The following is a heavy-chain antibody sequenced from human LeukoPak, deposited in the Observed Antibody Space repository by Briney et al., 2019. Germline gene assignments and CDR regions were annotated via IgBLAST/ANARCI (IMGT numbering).Heavy chain of an antibody. Sequence: GWSLRLSCAASGFTFSSFGMHWVRQAPGKGLEWVAVISYDGSNKYYADSVKGRFTISRDNSKNTLYLQMNSLRAEDTAVYYCAKDGGNGGPDYWGQGTLVTVSS. V-gene: IGHV3-30*18. CDR3: AKDGGNGGPDY. J-gene: IGHJ4*02. D-gene: IGHD2-8*01. CDR1: GFTFSSFG. CDR2: ISYDGSNK.